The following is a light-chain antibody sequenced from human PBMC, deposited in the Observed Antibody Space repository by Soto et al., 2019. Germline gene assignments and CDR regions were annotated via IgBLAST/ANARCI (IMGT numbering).Light chain of an antibody. CDR3: QQSYSIPIT. Sequence: DIQMTQSPSSLSASVGDRVTITCRASQSMSNYLNWYQQKPGKAPKLLVYAASSLHSGVPSRFSGSGSGTDFTLTISSLQPEDFATYFCQQSYSIPITFAGGTKVEI. V-gene: IGKV1-39*01. J-gene: IGKJ4*01. CDR1: QSMSNY. CDR2: AAS.